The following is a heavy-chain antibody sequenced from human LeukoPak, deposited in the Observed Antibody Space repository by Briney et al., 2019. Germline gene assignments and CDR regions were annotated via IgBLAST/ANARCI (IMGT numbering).Heavy chain of an antibody. Sequence: ASVKVSCKASGYTFTGYYMHWVRQAPGQGLEWMGWINPNSGGTNYAQKFQGRVTMTRDTSISTAYMELSRLRSDDTAVYYCARDFYYDFWSDYYMTPPERYFDYWGQGTLVTVSS. CDR2: INPNSGGT. CDR1: GYTFTGYY. D-gene: IGHD3-3*01. V-gene: IGHV1-2*02. J-gene: IGHJ4*02. CDR3: ARDFYYDFWSDYYMTPPERYFDY.